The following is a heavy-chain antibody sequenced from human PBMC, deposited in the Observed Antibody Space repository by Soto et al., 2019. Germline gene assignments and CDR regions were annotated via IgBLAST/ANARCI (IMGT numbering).Heavy chain of an antibody. V-gene: IGHV3-23*01. D-gene: IGHD5-18*01. J-gene: IGHJ4*02. Sequence: GGSLRLSCAASGFTFSSYAMSWVRQAPGKGLEWVSDISGRGGSTYYADSVKGRFTISRDNSKNTLYLQMNSLRAEDTAVYYCAKDTATVPGTFDYWGQGTLVTVYS. CDR3: AKDTATVPGTFDY. CDR2: ISGRGGST. CDR1: GFTFSSYA.